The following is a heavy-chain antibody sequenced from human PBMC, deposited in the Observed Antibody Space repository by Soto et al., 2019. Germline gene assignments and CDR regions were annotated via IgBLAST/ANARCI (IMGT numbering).Heavy chain of an antibody. CDR1: GFIFGNYM. V-gene: IGHV3-23*01. CDR3: APHVHCSGGSCHYDAFDI. CDR2: IRDGGEST. J-gene: IGHJ3*02. D-gene: IGHD2-15*01. Sequence: EVQLLESGGGLVQPGESLRLSCAFSGFIFGNYMMTWVRQAPGKGLEWVSTIRDGGESTYYSDSVKGRFTISRDNYKNTMDLQRDSLGVEDTAVYYCAPHVHCSGGSCHYDAFDIRGQGTMVTVSS.